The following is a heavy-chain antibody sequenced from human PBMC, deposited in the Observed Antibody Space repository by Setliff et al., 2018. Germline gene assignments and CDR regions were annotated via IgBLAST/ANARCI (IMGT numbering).Heavy chain of an antibody. J-gene: IGHJ4*02. V-gene: IGHV4-61*02. CDR2: IFTSGST. CDR3: VRSGWYPKYDY. CDR1: GGNIRSGRYY. D-gene: IGHD6-19*01. Sequence: SETLSLTCTVSGGNIRSGRYYWSWIRQPAGKGLEWIGRIFTSGSTEYSPSLNSRLTISMDTSNNQFSLRLRSVTAADTAVYYCVRSGWYPKYDYWGQGTLVTVSS.